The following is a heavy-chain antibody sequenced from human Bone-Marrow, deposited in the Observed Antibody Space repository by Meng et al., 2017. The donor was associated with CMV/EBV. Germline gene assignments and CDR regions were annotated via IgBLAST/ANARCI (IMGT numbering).Heavy chain of an antibody. J-gene: IGHJ6*02. V-gene: IGHV4-39*07. D-gene: IGHD2-15*01. CDR3: ARERTGGYCSGGSCSRYYYYYYGMDV. CDR1: GGSISSSSYY. Sequence: GSLRLSCTVSGGSISSSSYYWSWIRQPPGKGLEWIGEFNHSGSTNYNPSLKSRVTISVDTSKNQFSLKLSSVTAADTAVYYCARERTGGYCSGGSCSRYYYYYYGMDVWGQGTTVTVSS. CDR2: FNHSGST.